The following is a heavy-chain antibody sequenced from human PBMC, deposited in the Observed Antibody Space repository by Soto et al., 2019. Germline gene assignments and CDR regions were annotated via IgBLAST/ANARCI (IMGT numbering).Heavy chain of an antibody. D-gene: IGHD3-3*02. CDR2: INYSGTT. V-gene: IGHV4-39*02. Sequence: QLQLQESGPGLVEPSETLSLTCTVSGGSISTSTFFWTWIRQPPGKGPEWMGSINYSGTTYYTSSLRSRMTLCVDTSKNHLSLKMCFVTAADTAVYYCARLIHFFTASCYFDYWGQGILVTLAS. CDR3: ARLIHFFTASCYFDY. CDR1: GGSISTSTFF. J-gene: IGHJ4*02.